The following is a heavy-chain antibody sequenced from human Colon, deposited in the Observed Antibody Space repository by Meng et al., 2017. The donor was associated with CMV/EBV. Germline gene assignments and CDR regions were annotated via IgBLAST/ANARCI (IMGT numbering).Heavy chain of an antibody. V-gene: IGHV1-2*02. CDR1: GYTFTGYY. J-gene: IGHJ5*02. CDR2: INPNSGGT. Sequence: QGQVGQAGAEVKKPGASVKVSCKASGYTFTGYYMHWVRQAPGQGLEWMGWINPNSGGTNYAQKFQGRVTMTRDTSISTAYMELSRLRSDDTAVYYCARAPYNWNDEGWFDPWGQGTLVTVSS. CDR3: ARAPYNWNDEGWFDP. D-gene: IGHD1-20*01.